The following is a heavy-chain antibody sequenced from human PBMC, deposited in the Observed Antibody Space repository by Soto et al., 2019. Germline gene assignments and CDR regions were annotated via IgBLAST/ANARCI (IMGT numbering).Heavy chain of an antibody. Sequence: GGSLRLSCAASGFTFSSYAMHWVRQAPGRGLEWVAVISYDGSNKYYADSVKGRFTISRDNSKNTLYLQMNSLRAEDTAVYYCARGWFGELSPKYYYYMDVWGKGTTVTVSS. CDR3: ARGWFGELSPKYYYYMDV. J-gene: IGHJ6*03. CDR2: ISYDGSNK. CDR1: GFTFSSYA. D-gene: IGHD3-10*01. V-gene: IGHV3-30-3*01.